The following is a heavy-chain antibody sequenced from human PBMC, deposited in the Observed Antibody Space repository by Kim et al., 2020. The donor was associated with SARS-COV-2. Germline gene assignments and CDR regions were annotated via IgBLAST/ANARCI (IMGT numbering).Heavy chain of an antibody. CDR2: ISSSGSTI. CDR3: ARDPYSSSHNYYGMDV. D-gene: IGHD6-13*01. V-gene: IGHV3-48*03. CDR1: GFTFSSYE. J-gene: IGHJ6*01. Sequence: GGSLRLSCAASGFTFSSYEMNWFRQAPGKGLEWVSYISSSGSTIYYADSVKGRFTISRDNAKNSLYLQMNSLRAEDTAVYYCARDPYSSSHNYYGMDVWGEGPTVPV.